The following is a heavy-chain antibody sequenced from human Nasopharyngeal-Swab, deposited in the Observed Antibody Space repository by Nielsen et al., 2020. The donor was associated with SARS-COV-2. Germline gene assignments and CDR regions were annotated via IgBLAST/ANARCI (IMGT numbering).Heavy chain of an antibody. Sequence: GESLKISCGASGFTFSDSAIHWVRQAARKGLEWVGRSRSKGNNYATAYAASVKGRFIIFRDDPTNTAYLQMNSLKTEDTAVYYCTRCGGGCYSGRDYWGQGTLVTVSS. V-gene: IGHV3-73*01. CDR3: TRCGGGCYSGRDY. J-gene: IGHJ4*02. CDR1: GFTFSDSA. CDR2: SRSKGNNYAT. D-gene: IGHD2-21*02.